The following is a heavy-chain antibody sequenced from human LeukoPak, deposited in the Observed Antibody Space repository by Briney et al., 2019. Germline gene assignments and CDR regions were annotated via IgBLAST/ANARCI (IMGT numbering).Heavy chain of an antibody. J-gene: IGHJ6*04. CDR2: ISGRGGVT. D-gene: IGHD3-10*02. V-gene: IGHV3-23*01. Sequence: GGSLRLSCAASGFTFSSYAMSWVRQAPGKGLEWVSAISGRGGVTYYADSVKGRFTISRDNSKNTLYLQMNSLRAEDTAVYYCAELGITMIGGVWGKGTTVTISS. CDR1: GFTFSSYA. CDR3: AELGITMIGGV.